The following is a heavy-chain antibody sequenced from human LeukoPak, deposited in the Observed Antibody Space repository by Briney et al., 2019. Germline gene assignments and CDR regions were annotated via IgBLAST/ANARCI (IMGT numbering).Heavy chain of an antibody. CDR3: ARLPITKRAMDV. J-gene: IGHJ6*02. D-gene: IGHD3-3*01. Sequence: PSEILSLTCSVSGDSIRSGDSYWGWIRQDPRKGLEWIASIYYVGSPHYNPSLNSRRVTLSVDTTKNQFSLTLTSVTAADTAIYYCARLPITKRAMDVWGQGTTVTVSS. V-gene: IGHV4-39*01. CDR2: IYYVGSP. CDR1: GDSIRSGDSY.